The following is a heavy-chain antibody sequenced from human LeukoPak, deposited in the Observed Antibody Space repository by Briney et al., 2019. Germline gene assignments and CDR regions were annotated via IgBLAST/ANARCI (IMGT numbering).Heavy chain of an antibody. Sequence: SETLSLTCTVSGGSISGYYWSWIRQPPGKGLEWIGYIYDSGSTNYNPSLKSRVTISGDTSKNQFTLKLSSVTAADTAVYYCARLSGGRWFAPWGQGTLVTVSS. CDR2: IYDSGST. CDR3: ARLSGGRWFAP. D-gene: IGHD3-10*01. V-gene: IGHV4-59*08. CDR1: GGSISGYY. J-gene: IGHJ5*02.